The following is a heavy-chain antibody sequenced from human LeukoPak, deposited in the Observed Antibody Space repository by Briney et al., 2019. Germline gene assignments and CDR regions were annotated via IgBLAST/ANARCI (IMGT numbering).Heavy chain of an antibody. V-gene: IGHV4-59*06. J-gene: IGHJ4*02. Sequence: SETLSLTCTVSGGSISGFHWSWIRQHPGKGLEWIGYIYYSGSTYYNPSLKSRVTISVDTSKNQFSLKLSSVTAADTAVYYCARDSDSSGYHDYWGQGTLVTVSS. CDR2: IYYSGST. CDR1: GGSISGFH. CDR3: ARDSDSSGYHDY. D-gene: IGHD3-22*01.